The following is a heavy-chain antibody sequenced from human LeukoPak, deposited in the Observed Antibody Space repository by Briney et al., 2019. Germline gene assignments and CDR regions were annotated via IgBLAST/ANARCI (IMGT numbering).Heavy chain of an antibody. D-gene: IGHD3-3*01. V-gene: IGHV1-18*01. CDR3: ARDEIFGVGTHFDY. CDR1: GYTFTDYG. CDR2: ISVYNVNT. J-gene: IGHJ4*02. Sequence: GASVKVSCVTSGYTFTDYGISWVRQAPGQGLEWLGWISVYNVNTKYAKKFQGRVTMTRDTSTTTVYMELTGLTSDDTATYFCARDEIFGVGTHFDYWGQGTLVTVSS.